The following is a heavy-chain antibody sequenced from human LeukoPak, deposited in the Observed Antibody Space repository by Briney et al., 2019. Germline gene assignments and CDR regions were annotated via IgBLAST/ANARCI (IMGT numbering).Heavy chain of an antibody. CDR3: ARGLLLHSI. V-gene: IGHV4-34*01. CDR2: INHSGST. J-gene: IGHJ3*02. CDR1: GGSFSGYY. Sequence: PSETPSLTCAVYGGSFSGYYWSWIRQPPGKGLEWIGEINHSGSTNYNPSLKSRVTISVDTSKNQFSLKLSSVTAADTAVYYCARGLLLHSIWGQGTMVTVSS. D-gene: IGHD3-22*01.